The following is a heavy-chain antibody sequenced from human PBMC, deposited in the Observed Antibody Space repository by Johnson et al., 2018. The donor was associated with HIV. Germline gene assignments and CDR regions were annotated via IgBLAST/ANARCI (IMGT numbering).Heavy chain of an antibody. CDR3: ARGRYYYDSSGSDAFDI. D-gene: IGHD3-22*01. Sequence: QMQLVESGGGVVQPGGSLRLSCAASGFIFSDYYMSWIRQAPERGLEWVSYISSGGSTIYYADSVKGRFTISRDNAKNSLYLQMNSLRAEDTALYYCARGRYYYDSSGSDAFDIWGQGTMVTVSS. CDR2: ISSGGSTI. V-gene: IGHV3-11*01. J-gene: IGHJ3*02. CDR1: GFIFSDYY.